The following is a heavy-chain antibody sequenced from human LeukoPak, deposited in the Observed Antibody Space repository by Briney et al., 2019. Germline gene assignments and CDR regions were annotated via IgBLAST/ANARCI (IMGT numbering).Heavy chain of an antibody. Sequence: GGSLRLSCAVSGFNFRDHWMDWVCQAPGKGLQWVGHIKNDGSETYYLDSLKGRFSISRDNTNNALYLQMNSLRVEDTAVYYCVKNDGWFHLAQWGQGTLVSVSS. CDR2: IKNDGSET. CDR1: GFNFRDHW. J-gene: IGHJ4*02. CDR3: VKNDGWFHLAQ. V-gene: IGHV3-7*03. D-gene: IGHD6-19*01.